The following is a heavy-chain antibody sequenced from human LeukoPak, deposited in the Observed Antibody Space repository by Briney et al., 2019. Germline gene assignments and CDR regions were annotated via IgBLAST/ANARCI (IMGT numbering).Heavy chain of an antibody. CDR1: GFTFSTYW. CDR3: VRDSDRVRDY. D-gene: IGHD3-10*01. Sequence: GGSLRLSCAASGFTFSTYWMSWARQAPGKGLEWVANIKQDGSEKSYVDSVKGRFTISRDNAKNSLYLQMNSLRVEDTAVYYCVRDSDRVRDYWGQGTLVTVSS. CDR2: IKQDGSEK. J-gene: IGHJ4*02. V-gene: IGHV3-7*01.